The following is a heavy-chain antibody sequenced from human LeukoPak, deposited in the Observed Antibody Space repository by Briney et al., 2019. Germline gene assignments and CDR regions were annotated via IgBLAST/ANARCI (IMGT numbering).Heavy chain of an antibody. J-gene: IGHJ4*02. CDR3: ARETQEMATIFDY. V-gene: IGHV1-69*04. CDR2: IIPILGIA. Sequence: SVKVSCKASGGTFSSYAISWMRQAPGQGLEWMGRIIPILGIANYAQKFQGRVTITADKSTSTAYMELGSLRSEDTAVYYCARETQEMATIFDYWGQGTLVTVSS. CDR1: GGTFSSYA. D-gene: IGHD5-24*01.